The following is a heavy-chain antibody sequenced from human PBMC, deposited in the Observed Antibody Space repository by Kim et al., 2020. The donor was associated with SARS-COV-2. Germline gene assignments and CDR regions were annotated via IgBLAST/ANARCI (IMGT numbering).Heavy chain of an antibody. CDR3: AREVQNWFDS. J-gene: IGHJ5*01. V-gene: IGHV1-3*01. Sequence: TKDSQKFQGRVTITRDTSANTAYMELSSLRSEDTAVYYCAREVQNWFDSWGQGTLVTVSS. CDR2: T.